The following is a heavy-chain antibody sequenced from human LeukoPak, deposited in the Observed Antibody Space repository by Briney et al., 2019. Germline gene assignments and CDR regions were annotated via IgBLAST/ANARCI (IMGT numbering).Heavy chain of an antibody. J-gene: IGHJ5*02. V-gene: IGHV1-69*13. CDR2: IIPIFGTA. D-gene: IGHD2-2*01. CDR3: ARGPSPYCSSTSCYLKGVRYWFDP. CDR1: GGTFSSYA. Sequence: GASVKVSCKASGGTFSSYAISWVRQAPGQGLEWMGGIIPIFGTANYAQKFQGRVTITADESTSTAYMELSSLRSEDTAVYYCARGPSPYCSSTSCYLKGVRYWFDPWGQGTLVTVSS.